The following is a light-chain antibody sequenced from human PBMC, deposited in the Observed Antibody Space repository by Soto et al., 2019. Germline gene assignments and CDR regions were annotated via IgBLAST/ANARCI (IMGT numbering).Light chain of an antibody. CDR2: GNS. CDR3: QFYDSSLSGVV. V-gene: IGLV1-40*01. CDR1: SSNIGAGYD. Sequence: QSVLTQPPSVSGAPGQRVTISCTGSSSNIGAGYDVHWYQQLPGTAPKLLIYGNSNRPSGVPDRFFGSKSGTSASLAITGLQAEDEADYYCQFYDSSLSGVVFGGGTKLTVL. J-gene: IGLJ2*01.